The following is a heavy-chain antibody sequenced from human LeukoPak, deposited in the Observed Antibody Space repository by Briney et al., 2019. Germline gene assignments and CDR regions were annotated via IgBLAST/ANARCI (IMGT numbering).Heavy chain of an antibody. CDR3: ARRGTSSSWYINWFDP. J-gene: IGHJ5*02. CDR2: IYYGGST. Sequence: PSESLSLTCTVSGGSISSYYWSWIRQPPGKGLEWIGYIYYGGSTYYNPSLKSRVTISVDTSKNQFSLKLSSVTAADTAVYYCARRGTSSSWYINWFDPWGQGTLVTVSS. D-gene: IGHD6-13*01. CDR1: GGSISSYY. V-gene: IGHV4-59*08.